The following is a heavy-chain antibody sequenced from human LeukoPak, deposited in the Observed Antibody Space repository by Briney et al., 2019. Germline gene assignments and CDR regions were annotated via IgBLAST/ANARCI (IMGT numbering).Heavy chain of an antibody. D-gene: IGHD1/OR15-1a*01. CDR3: ARSIIGTRSKFDY. J-gene: IGHJ4*02. Sequence: PSETLSLTCVVSGGSFSGYYWSWIRQPPGKGLEWIGYISYSGSTNYNPSLKSRVTISLDASKNQFALKLSSVTAADTAVYYCARSIIGTRSKFDYWGQGTLVTVSS. CDR1: GGSFSGYY. CDR2: ISYSGST. V-gene: IGHV4-59*08.